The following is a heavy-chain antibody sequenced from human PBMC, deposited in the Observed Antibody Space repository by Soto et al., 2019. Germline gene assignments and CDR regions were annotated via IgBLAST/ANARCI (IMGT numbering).Heavy chain of an antibody. CDR1: GGTFSSYA. J-gene: IGHJ4*02. V-gene: IGHV1-69*13. CDR2: IIPIFGTA. CDR3: AGSPDMRYYFDY. Sequence: ASVKVSCKASGGTFSSYAISWVRQAPGQGLEWMGGIIPIFGTANYAQKFQGRVTITADESTSTAYMEPSSLRSEDTAVYYCAGSPDMRYYFDYWGQGTLVTVSS.